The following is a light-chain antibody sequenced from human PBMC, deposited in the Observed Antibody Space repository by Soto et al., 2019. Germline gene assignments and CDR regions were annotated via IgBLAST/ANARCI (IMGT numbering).Light chain of an antibody. CDR2: DAS. Sequence: EIVLTQSPATLSLSPGERATLSCRASQSVFDFLDWLQQKPGQAPRLLIYDASKRAADIPDRFSGSGSETHFTLTISSLEPEDFAVYYCQQRSSWPLTFGTGTKVEI. V-gene: IGKV3-11*01. J-gene: IGKJ4*01. CDR3: QQRSSWPLT. CDR1: QSVFDF.